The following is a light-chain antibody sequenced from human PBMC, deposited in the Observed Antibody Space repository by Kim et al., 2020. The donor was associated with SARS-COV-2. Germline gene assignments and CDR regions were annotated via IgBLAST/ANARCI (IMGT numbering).Light chain of an antibody. V-gene: IGKV1-39*01. CDR3: QQSYSNPYS. J-gene: IGKJ2*03. CDR1: KSISSY. Sequence: SASVGDRVTITCRASKSISSYLNWYQQKPGKAPKLLIYAASSLKSGVPSRFSGSGSGTDFTLTISSLQPEDFATYYCQQSYSNPYSFGQGTKLEI. CDR2: AAS.